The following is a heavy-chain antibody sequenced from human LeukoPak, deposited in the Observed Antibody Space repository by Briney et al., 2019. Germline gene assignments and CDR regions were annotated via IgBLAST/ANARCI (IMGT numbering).Heavy chain of an antibody. CDR3: ARPYYYDSSGIAIGY. D-gene: IGHD3-22*01. V-gene: IGHV3-21*01. CDR2: ISSSSSYI. Sequence: GGSLRLSCAASGFTFSSYSMNWVRQAPGKGLEWVSSISSSSSYIYYADSVKGRFTISKDNAKNSLYLQMNSLRAEDTAVYYCARPYYYDSSGIAIGYWGQGTLVTVSS. CDR1: GFTFSSYS. J-gene: IGHJ4*02.